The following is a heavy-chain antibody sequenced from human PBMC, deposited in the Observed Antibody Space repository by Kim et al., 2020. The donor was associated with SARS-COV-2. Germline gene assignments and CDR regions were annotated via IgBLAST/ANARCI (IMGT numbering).Heavy chain of an antibody. CDR2: ISAYNGNT. CDR1: GYTFTSYG. Sequence: ASVKVSCKASGYTFTSYGISWVRQAPGQGLEWMGWISAYNGNTNYAQKLQGRVTMTTDTSTSTAYMELRSLRSDDTAVYYCARVEVGATLVYYYYGMDVWGQGTTVTVSS. CDR3: ARVEVGATLVYYYYGMDV. D-gene: IGHD1-26*01. J-gene: IGHJ6*02. V-gene: IGHV1-18*04.